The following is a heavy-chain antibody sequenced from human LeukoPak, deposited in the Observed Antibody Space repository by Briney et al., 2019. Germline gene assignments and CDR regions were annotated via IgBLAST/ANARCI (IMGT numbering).Heavy chain of an antibody. CDR2: IRSKAYGGTT. CDR3: TRESLGSSAINYFDY. CDR1: GFTLGDYA. Sequence: RSLRLSCTASGFTLGDYAMSWVRQAPGKGLEWVGFIRSKAYGGTTEYAASVKGRFTISRDDSKSIAYLQMNSLKTEDTAVYYCTRESLGSSAINYFDYWGQGTLVTVSS. D-gene: IGHD1-26*01. J-gene: IGHJ4*02. V-gene: IGHV3-49*04.